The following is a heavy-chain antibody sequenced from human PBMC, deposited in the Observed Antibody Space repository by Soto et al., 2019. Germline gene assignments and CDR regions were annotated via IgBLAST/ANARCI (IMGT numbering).Heavy chain of an antibody. V-gene: IGHV3-23*01. CDR2: ISGSGGST. CDR3: AKAPSMVRGVIAPYYFDY. CDR1: GFTFSSYA. J-gene: IGHJ4*02. Sequence: GGSLRLSCAASGFTFSSYAMSWVRQAPGKGLEWVSAISGSGGSTYYADSVKGRFTISRDNSKNTLYLQMNSLRAEDTAVYYCAKAPSMVRGVIAPYYFDYWGQGTLVTVSS. D-gene: IGHD3-10*01.